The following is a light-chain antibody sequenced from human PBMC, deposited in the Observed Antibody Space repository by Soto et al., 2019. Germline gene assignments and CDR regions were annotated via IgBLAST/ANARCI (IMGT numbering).Light chain of an antibody. CDR2: GVT. V-gene: IGLV2-14*03. Sequence: QSVLTQPASVSGSPGQSIAISCTGTSSVVGGYNYVSWYQQHPGKAPKLIIYGVTNRPSGVSDRFSGSKSGNTASLTISGLQAEDETDSYCCSYTSSGTYVFGTGTKVTVL. J-gene: IGLJ1*01. CDR3: CSYTSSGTYV. CDR1: SSVVGGYNY.